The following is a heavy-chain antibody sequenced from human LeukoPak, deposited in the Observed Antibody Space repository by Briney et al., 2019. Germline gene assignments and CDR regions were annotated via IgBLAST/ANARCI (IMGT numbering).Heavy chain of an antibody. CDR3: ASGAGWLIDY. J-gene: IGHJ4*02. CDR2: IDNSGST. Sequence: SDTLSLTCSVSGGHIDSVYWNWIRKPPGKGLEWIGYIDNSGSTKYNPSLQSRITMSRDTSKKQFSLKLTSVTAADTAMYYCASGAGWLIDYWGQGTLVSVSS. D-gene: IGHD6-19*01. CDR1: GGHIDSVY. V-gene: IGHV4-4*08.